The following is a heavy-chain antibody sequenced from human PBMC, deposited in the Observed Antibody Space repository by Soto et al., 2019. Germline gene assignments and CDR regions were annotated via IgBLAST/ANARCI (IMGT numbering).Heavy chain of an antibody. CDR1: GGFVSSGSYY. J-gene: IGHJ3*02. V-gene: IGHV4-34*01. CDR3: ARVERGTATTVVDAFDI. D-gene: IGHD1-1*01. Sequence: QVQLQQWGAGLLKPSETLSLTCAVYGGFVSSGSYYWSWIRQPPGKGLEWIGEMSHSGGTHFNPSLTGRVTISVDTSKTQFSLKMSSVTAADTALYYCARVERGTATTVVDAFDIWGPGTMVTVSS. CDR2: MSHSGGT.